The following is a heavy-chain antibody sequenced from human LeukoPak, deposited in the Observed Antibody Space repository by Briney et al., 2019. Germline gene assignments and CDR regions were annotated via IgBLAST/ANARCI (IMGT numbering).Heavy chain of an antibody. V-gene: IGHV3-9*01. CDR2: ISWNSGSI. CDR3: AKSTSGYDWGYYFDY. J-gene: IGHJ4*02. D-gene: IGHD5-12*01. CDR1: GFTFSSYE. Sequence: GGSLRLSCAASGFTFSSYEMNWVRQAPGKGLEWVSGISWNSGSIGYADSVKGRFTISRDNAKNSLYLQMSSLRAEDTALYYCAKSTSGYDWGYYFDYWGQGTLVTVSS.